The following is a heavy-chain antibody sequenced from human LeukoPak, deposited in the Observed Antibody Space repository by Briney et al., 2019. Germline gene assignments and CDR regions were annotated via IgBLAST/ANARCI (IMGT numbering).Heavy chain of an antibody. CDR1: GGSISSYY. D-gene: IGHD6-13*01. Sequence: PSETLSRTCIVSGGSISSYYWSWIRQPPGKGLEWIAYIYNSGSAKYNPSLKSRVTVSIDTSKNQFSLNLSSVTAADTAVYYCATHGGSWSFDAWGQGTLVTVSS. CDR2: IYNSGSA. V-gene: IGHV4-59*08. J-gene: IGHJ4*02. CDR3: ATHGGSWSFDA.